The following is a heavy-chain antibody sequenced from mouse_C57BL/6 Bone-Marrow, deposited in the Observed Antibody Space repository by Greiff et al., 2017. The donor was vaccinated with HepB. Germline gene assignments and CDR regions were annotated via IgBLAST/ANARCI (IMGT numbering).Heavy chain of an antibody. V-gene: IGHV1-52*01. D-gene: IGHD1-1*01. J-gene: IGHJ2*01. CDR2: IDPSESET. CDR3: ARWGHYYGSSLYFDY. CDR1: GYTFTSYW. Sequence: QVQLQQPGAELVRPGSSVKLSCKASGYTFTSYWMHWVKQRPIQGLEWIGNIDPSESETHYNQKFKDKATLTVDKSSSTAYMQLSSLTSEDSAVYYCARWGHYYGSSLYFDYWGQGTTLTVSS.